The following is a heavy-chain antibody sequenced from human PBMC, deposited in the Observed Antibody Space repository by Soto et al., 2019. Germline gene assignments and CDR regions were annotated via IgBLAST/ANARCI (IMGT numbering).Heavy chain of an antibody. D-gene: IGHD5-12*01. J-gene: IGHJ4*02. V-gene: IGHV4-34*01. CDR2: INHSGST. Sequence: SETLSLTCAVYGGSFSGYYWSWIRQPPGKGLEWIGEINHSGSTNYNPSLKSRVTISVDTSKNQFSLKLSSVAAADTAVYYCARERARWLKNSRYFDYWGQGTLVTVS. CDR1: GGSFSGYY. CDR3: ARERARWLKNSRYFDY.